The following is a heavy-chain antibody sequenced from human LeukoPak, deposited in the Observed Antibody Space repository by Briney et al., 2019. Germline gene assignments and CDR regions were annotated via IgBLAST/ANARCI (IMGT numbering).Heavy chain of an antibody. CDR3: AREGSSYAPSEPFYFDY. CDR1: GFTFSSHD. V-gene: IGHV3-48*03. Sequence: PGGSLRLSCTDSGFTFSSHDMNWVRQAPGKGLEWVSYISSGGYTTRYADSVKGRFTISRDNAKTSLYLQMNSLRAEDTAVYYCAREGSSYAPSEPFYFDYWGQGTLVTVSS. J-gene: IGHJ4*02. D-gene: IGHD3-10*01. CDR2: ISSGGYTT.